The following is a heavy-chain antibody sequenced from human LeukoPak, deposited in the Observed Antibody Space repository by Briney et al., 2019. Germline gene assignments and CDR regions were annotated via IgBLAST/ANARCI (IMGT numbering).Heavy chain of an antibody. CDR3: AKGSAGGRPYYFDY. D-gene: IGHD6-13*01. Sequence: GALRLSCAVSGFTFSSYAMSWVRQAPGKGLEWVSAIDSSGSYTWYDDSVKGRFTISRDNSENTLYLQMNSLRAEDTAVYYCAKGSAGGRPYYFDYWGQGTLVPVSS. J-gene: IGHJ4*02. CDR2: IDSSGSYT. V-gene: IGHV3-23*05. CDR1: GFTFSSYA.